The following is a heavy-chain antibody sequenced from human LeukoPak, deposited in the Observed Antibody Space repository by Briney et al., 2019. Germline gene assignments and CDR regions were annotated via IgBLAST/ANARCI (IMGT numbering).Heavy chain of an antibody. CDR3: ASDSTVTDDY. V-gene: IGHV3-30-3*01. D-gene: IGHD4-17*01. CDR2: ISYDGSNK. J-gene: IGHJ4*02. Sequence: HPGRSLRLSCAASGFTFSSYAMHWVRQAPGKGLEWVAVISYDGSNKYYADSVKGRFTISRDNAKNSLYLQMNSLRAEDTAVYYCASDSTVTDDYWGQGTLVTVSS. CDR1: GFTFSSYA.